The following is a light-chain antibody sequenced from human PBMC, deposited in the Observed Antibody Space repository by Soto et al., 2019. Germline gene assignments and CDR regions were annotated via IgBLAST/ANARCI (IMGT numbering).Light chain of an antibody. V-gene: IGLV1-44*01. CDR3: AYWDDVLHGPL. CDR2: RTD. CDR1: TSNFGTKT. Sequence: QAVVTQPPSASGTPGQKVTISCSGTTSNFGTKTVSWYQQLPGAAHKLLTYRTDQLSSGVPDRFCGSKSGTSASLAISGLRSEDEAYYFCAYWDDVLHGPLFGCGTKLTVL. J-gene: IGLJ2*01.